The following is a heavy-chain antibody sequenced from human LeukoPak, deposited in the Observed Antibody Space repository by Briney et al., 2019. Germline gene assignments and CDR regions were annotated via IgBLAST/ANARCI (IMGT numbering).Heavy chain of an antibody. CDR2: VDPEDGET. V-gene: IGHV1-69-2*01. CDR1: GYTFTDYY. CDR3: ATEVDVRSGSYLGTPDY. Sequence: ASVKVSCKVFGYTFTDYYMHWVQQAPGKGLEWMGLVDPEDGETIYAEKFQGRVTITADTSTDTAYMELSSLRSEDTAVYYCATEVDVRSGSYLGTPDYWGQGTLVTVSS. J-gene: IGHJ4*02. D-gene: IGHD3-10*01.